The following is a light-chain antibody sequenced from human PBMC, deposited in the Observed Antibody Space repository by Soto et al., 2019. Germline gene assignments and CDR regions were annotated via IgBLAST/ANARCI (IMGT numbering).Light chain of an antibody. Sequence: AIPMTQSASSFCASTGDGVSMXCRASHGLRSNLDWSQQKPAKAPKLLIYAASTLQGGGPSRFSGSGSATDFTRTISCLQSEDFATYYGQQYYSYPRTFGQGTKVDIK. V-gene: IGKV1-8*01. CDR3: QQYYSYPRT. J-gene: IGKJ1*01. CDR1: HGLRSN. CDR2: AAS.